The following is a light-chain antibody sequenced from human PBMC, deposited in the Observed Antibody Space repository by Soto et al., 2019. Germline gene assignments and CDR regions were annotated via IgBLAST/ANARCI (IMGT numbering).Light chain of an antibody. CDR3: QQRGKWPRT. Sequence: EIVLTQSPATLSLSPGESVTLSCRASQSVSSYLAWYQQKPDQAPRLLIYDASNRATDIPARFSGSGSGTDFTLTISSLESEDFGVYYCQQRGKWPRTFGQGTKLEIK. CDR1: QSVSSY. J-gene: IGKJ2*01. V-gene: IGKV3-11*01. CDR2: DAS.